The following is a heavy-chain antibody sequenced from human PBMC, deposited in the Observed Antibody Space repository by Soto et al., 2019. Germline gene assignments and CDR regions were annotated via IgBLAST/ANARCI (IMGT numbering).Heavy chain of an antibody. D-gene: IGHD3-16*02. CDR3: ARGPGGDYFWGSYRYFDY. J-gene: IGHJ4*02. V-gene: IGHV4-59*11. CDR1: GGSINNHY. Sequence: SSETLSLTCTVSGGSINNHYWSWIRQPPGKGLEWLGYVYYNGITNYNPSLKSRVTISVDTSKNQFSLKLSSVTAADTAVYYCARGPGGDYFWGSYRYFDYWGQGTLVTVSS. CDR2: VYYNGIT.